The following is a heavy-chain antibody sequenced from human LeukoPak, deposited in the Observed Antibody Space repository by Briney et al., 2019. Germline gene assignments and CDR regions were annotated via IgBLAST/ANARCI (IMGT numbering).Heavy chain of an antibody. CDR3: ARGLHVGETLPYYF. CDR1: GGSYTGYY. D-gene: IGHD3-16*01. Sequence: PSKTLSLTCAVYGGSYTGYYWTWIRQPPGKGLEWIGEINHSGTTNYNPSLKSRVTISVDPSKNQFSVRLNSVTAADTAVYYCARGLHVGETLPYYFWSQGTLVTVSS. J-gene: IGHJ4*02. CDR2: INHSGTT. V-gene: IGHV4-34*01.